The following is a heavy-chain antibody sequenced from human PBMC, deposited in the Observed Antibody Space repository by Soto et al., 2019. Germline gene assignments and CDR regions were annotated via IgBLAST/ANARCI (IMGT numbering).Heavy chain of an antibody. V-gene: IGHV3-53*01. D-gene: IGHD2-21*02. CDR2: IYSGDTT. CDR3: HGDGY. J-gene: IGHJ4*02. CDR1: GFSVRANY. Sequence: EVQLVESGGGLIQPGGSLRLSCAVSGFSVRANYMSWVRQAPGKGLEWFSVIYSGDTTYYADSVKGRFIISRDISKNSLYLKMNILRAEDTAVYYCHGDGYWGQGTRVTFSS.